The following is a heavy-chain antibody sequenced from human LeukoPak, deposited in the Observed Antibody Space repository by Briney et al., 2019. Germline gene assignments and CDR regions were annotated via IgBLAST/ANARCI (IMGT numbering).Heavy chain of an antibody. V-gene: IGHV4-34*12. D-gene: IGHD3-10*01. CDR1: NGSFSGYY. J-gene: IGHJ4*02. CDR3: ARDVWFGAGRTFDY. CDR2: IFYSGST. Sequence: PSETLSLTCAVYNGSFSGYYWSWIRQTPGKGLEWIGNIFYSGSTYYSPSLRSRVTISLDTSRNQFSLKLNSVTAADTAVYYCARDVWFGAGRTFDYWGQGTLVTVSS.